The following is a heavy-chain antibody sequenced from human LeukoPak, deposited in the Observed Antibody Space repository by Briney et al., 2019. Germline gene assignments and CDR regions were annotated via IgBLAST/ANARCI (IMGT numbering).Heavy chain of an antibody. CDR2: IIPIFGTA. Sequence: SVKVSCKASGGTFSSYAISWVRQAPGQGLEWMGRIIPIFGTANYAQKFQGRVTITTGEATSKDSMELSSLRSEDTAVYYSAREGTGTTPHPYYYYYMDVWGKGTTVTVSS. J-gene: IGHJ6*03. V-gene: IGHV1-69*05. CDR3: AREGTGTTPHPYYYYYMDV. CDR1: GGTFSSYA. D-gene: IGHD1-7*01.